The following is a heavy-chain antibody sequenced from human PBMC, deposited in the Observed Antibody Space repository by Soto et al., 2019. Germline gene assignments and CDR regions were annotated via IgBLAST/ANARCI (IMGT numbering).Heavy chain of an antibody. CDR2: IKGDGITT. CDR3: ARGASGAYYLDY. D-gene: IGHD1-1*01. CDR1: GFTFSSYW. J-gene: IGHJ4*02. V-gene: IGHV3-74*01. Sequence: EVQLVDSGGGLVQPGGSLRLSCAASGFTFSSYWIHWVRQAPGEGLVWVSRIKGDGITTNYADSVKGRFTISRDYAKNTVFLQMNSLRAEDTAVYYCARGASGAYYLDYWGQGTLVTVSS.